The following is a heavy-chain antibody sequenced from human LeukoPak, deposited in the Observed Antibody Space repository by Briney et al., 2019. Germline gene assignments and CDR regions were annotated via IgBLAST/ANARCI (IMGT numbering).Heavy chain of an antibody. J-gene: IGHJ4*02. CDR2: ISQSGTIV. Sequence: GGSLRLSCAASGFNFSNYEMNWVRQTPGKGLEWLAYISQSGTIVFYADSLKGRFTISRDNAKNSLFLQMNSLRAEDSAVYYCARDPSLWLGDSVFDYWGQGTLVTVSS. CDR3: ARDPSLWLGDSVFDY. D-gene: IGHD4-17*01. V-gene: IGHV3-48*03. CDR1: GFNFSNYE.